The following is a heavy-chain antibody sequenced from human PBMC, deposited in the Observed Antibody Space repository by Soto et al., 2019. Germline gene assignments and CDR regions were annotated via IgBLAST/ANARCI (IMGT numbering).Heavy chain of an antibody. J-gene: IGHJ4*02. CDR2: ISYDGSNK. Sequence: QVQLVESGGGVVQPGRSLRLSCAASGFTFSSYAMHWVRQAPGKGLEWVAVISYDGSNKYYADSVKGRFTISRDNSKNTLYLQMNSLRAEDTAVYYCAREGGYSSGGFDYWGQGTLVTVSS. CDR3: AREGGYSSGGFDY. V-gene: IGHV3-30-3*01. D-gene: IGHD6-19*01. CDR1: GFTFSSYA.